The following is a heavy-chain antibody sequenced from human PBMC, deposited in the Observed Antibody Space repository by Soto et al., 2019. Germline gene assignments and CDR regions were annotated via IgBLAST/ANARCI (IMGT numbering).Heavy chain of an antibody. Sequence: EVKLVESGGGLVQPGRSLRLSCGASGFTFDEYAMHWVRQAPGKGLEWVSGISWNSGTIGYAVSVKGRFTISRDNAKRTLYLQMSSLRAEDTPLYYCAKSTGGTANGMDVWGQGTTVTVSS. CDR2: ISWNSGTI. J-gene: IGHJ6*02. CDR3: AKSTGGTANGMDV. V-gene: IGHV3-9*01. CDR1: GFTFDEYA. D-gene: IGHD2-21*02.